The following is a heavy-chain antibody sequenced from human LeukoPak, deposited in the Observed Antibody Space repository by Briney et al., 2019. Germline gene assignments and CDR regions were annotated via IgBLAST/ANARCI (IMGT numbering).Heavy chain of an antibody. D-gene: IGHD2/OR15-2a*01. CDR3: ARGYLYYFDY. V-gene: IGHV4-34*01. J-gene: IGHJ4*02. Sequence: PSETLSLTCAAYGGSFSGYYWSWIRQPPGKGLEWIGEINHSGSTNYNPSLKSRVTISVDTSKNQFSLKLSSVTAADTAVYYCARGYLYYFDYWGQGTLVTVSS. CDR2: INHSGST. CDR1: GGSFSGYY.